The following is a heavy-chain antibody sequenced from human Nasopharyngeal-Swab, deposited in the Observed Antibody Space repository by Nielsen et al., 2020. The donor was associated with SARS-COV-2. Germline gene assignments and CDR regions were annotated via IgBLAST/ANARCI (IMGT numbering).Heavy chain of an antibody. CDR3: TRRAMVSRYYYYYGMGV. V-gene: IGHV3-73*01. D-gene: IGHD5-18*01. CDR2: IRSKANSYAT. J-gene: IGHJ6*02. Sequence: GESLKISCAASGFTFSGSAMHWVRQASGKGLEWVGRIRSKANSYATAYAASVKGRFTISRDDSKNTAYLQMNSLKTEDTAVYYCTRRAMVSRYYYYYGMGVWGQGTTVTVSS. CDR1: GFTFSGSA.